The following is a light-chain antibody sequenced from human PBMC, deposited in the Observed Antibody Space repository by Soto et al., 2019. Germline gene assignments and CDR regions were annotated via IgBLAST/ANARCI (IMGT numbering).Light chain of an antibody. J-gene: IGKJ1*01. V-gene: IGKV1-5*03. Sequence: DIHMTQSPSTLSSSLGDRVTITCRASQSISRWLSWYQQKPGKAPTLLIYKTSNRESGVPSRFSGGGSGTEFTLTSSSLQPDYFANYYCQHCSDHPLTFGQGTKVEIK. CDR2: KTS. CDR1: QSISRW. CDR3: QHCSDHPLT.